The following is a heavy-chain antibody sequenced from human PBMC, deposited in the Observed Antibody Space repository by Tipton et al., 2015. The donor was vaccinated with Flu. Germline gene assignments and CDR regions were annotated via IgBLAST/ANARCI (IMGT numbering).Heavy chain of an antibody. D-gene: IGHD2-2*01. CDR2: IKQGGSEK. Sequence: SLRLSCAASGFTFNTYWMSWVRQAPGKGLEWVANIKQGGSEKYYVDSVRGRFTISRDNAKNSLYLQMNSLRAEDTAAYYCARTRGGYCSSTSCCADYFDLWGQGTLVTVSS. V-gene: IGHV3-7*01. CDR3: ARTRGGYCSSTSCCADYFDL. CDR1: GFTFNTYW. J-gene: IGHJ4*02.